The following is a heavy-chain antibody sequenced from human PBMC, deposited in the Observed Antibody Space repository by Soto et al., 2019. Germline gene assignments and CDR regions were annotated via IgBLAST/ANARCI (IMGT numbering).Heavy chain of an antibody. J-gene: IGHJ4*02. CDR2: INPYNGNT. CDR3: ARIGVSSGHESPDFDS. Sequence: ASVKVSCKTSGYTFTNHGINWVRQAPGQGLEWMGWINPYNGNTNYAADLQGRVTMTTDTSTSTAYMELRGLRSDDTAVYYCARIGVSSGHESPDFDSWGQGTLVTVSS. CDR1: GYTFTNHG. D-gene: IGHD3-16*01. V-gene: IGHV1-18*04.